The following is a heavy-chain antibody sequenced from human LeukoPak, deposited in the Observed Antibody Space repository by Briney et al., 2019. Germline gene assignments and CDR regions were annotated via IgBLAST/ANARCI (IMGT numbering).Heavy chain of an antibody. CDR3: ARAVFVPAAIVPDY. Sequence: GGSLRLSCAASGFTFSSYSMNWVRQAPGKGLEWVSSISSSSSYIYYADSVKGRFTISRDNAKNSLYLQMNSLRAEDTAVYYCARAVFVPAAIVPDYWGQGTLVTVSS. CDR1: GFTFSSYS. V-gene: IGHV3-21*01. CDR2: ISSSSSYI. J-gene: IGHJ4*02. D-gene: IGHD2-2*01.